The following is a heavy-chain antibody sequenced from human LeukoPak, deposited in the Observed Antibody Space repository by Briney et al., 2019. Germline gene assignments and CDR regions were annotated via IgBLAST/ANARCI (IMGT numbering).Heavy chain of an antibody. CDR2: IYYSGST. J-gene: IGHJ3*02. CDR1: GGSISSYY. D-gene: IGHD3-22*01. CDR3: ARGLTSSGYSWAFDI. V-gene: IGHV4-59*01. Sequence: PSETLSLTCTVSGGSISSYYWSWIRQPPGKGLEWIGYIYYSGSTNYNPSLKSRVTISVDTSKNQFSLKLSSVTAADTAVYYCARGLTSSGYSWAFDIWGQGTMVTVSS.